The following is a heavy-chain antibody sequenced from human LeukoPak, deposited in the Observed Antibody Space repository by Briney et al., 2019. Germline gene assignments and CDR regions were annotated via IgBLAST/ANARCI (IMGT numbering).Heavy chain of an antibody. CDR1: GYTFTSYA. J-gene: IGHJ5*02. CDR3: ARDRGSSSWYEGFNWFDP. V-gene: IGHV1-18*01. CDR2: ISAYNGNT. Sequence: ASVKVSCKASGYTFTSYAMNWVRQAPGQGLEWMGWISAYNGNTNYAQKLQGRVTMTTDTSTSTAYMELRRLRSDDTAVYYCARDRGSSSWYEGFNWFDPWGQGTLVTVSS. D-gene: IGHD6-13*01.